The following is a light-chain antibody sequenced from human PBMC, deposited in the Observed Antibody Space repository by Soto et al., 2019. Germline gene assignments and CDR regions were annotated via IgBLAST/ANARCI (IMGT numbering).Light chain of an antibody. CDR2: GAS. CDR1: QSVSSN. V-gene: IGKV3-15*01. J-gene: IGKJ2*01. Sequence: EIVMTQSPATLSVSPGERATLSCRASQSVSSNLAWYQQKPGQAPRLLIYGASTRATGIPARFSGSGSGTEFTLTISSLQSEDFAVYSCQQYINWPPTFGQGTKLEIK. CDR3: QQYINWPPT.